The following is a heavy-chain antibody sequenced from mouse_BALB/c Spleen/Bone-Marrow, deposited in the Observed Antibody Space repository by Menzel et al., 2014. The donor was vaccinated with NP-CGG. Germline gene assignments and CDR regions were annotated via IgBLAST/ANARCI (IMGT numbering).Heavy chain of an antibody. CDR3: ARLGNYGYHDK. D-gene: IGHD1-2*01. Sequence: EVKVVESGGGLVQPGGSLNLACVASGFDFSRYWMSWARQAPGKGQEWIGEINPGSSTINYSPSLKDKFIISRDNAKNTLYLQMSKVRFEDTALYYCARLGNYGYHDKWGQGTTLTVSS. V-gene: IGHV4-2*02. CDR1: GFDFSRYW. CDR2: INPGSSTI. J-gene: IGHJ2*01.